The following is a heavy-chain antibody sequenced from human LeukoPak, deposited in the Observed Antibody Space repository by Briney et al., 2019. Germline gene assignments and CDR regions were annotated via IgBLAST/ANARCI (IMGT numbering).Heavy chain of an antibody. D-gene: IGHD3-3*01. CDR2: VHFDGRT. CDR3: AREGGFYRPLDY. Sequence: SETLSLTCDVSGGSVTSTNWWTWVRQPPGKGLEWIGEVHFDGRTNYNPSLKSRLIMSVDLPESHISLKLTSVTAADTAVYYCAREGGFYRPLDYSGQGTLVTVSS. V-gene: IGHV4-4*02. J-gene: IGHJ4*02. CDR1: GGSVTSTNW.